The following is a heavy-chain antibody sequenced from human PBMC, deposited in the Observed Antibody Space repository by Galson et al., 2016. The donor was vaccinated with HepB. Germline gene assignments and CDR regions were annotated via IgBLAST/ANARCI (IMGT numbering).Heavy chain of an antibody. J-gene: IGHJ4*02. CDR1: GFTFSSYS. CDR2: IGNGGTTI. Sequence: SLRLSCAASGFTFSSYSMNWVRQAPGKGLEWLSFIGNGGTTIYYADSVKGRFTVSRDDAKNSLYLQMSGLRDEDTAVYFCARDVMTTRFDSWGQGTLVTVSS. V-gene: IGHV3-48*02. CDR3: ARDVMTTRFDS. D-gene: IGHD1-14*01.